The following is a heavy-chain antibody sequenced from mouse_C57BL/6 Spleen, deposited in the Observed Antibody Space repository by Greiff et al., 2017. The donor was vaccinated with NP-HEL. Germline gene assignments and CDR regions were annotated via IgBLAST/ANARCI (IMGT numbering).Heavy chain of an antibody. CDR1: EYEFPSHD. CDR2: INRDGGST. V-gene: IGHV5-2*01. Sequence: EVKLQESGGGLVQPGESLKLSCESNEYEFPSHDMSWVRKTPEKRLELVAAINRDGGSTYYPDTMERRFIISRDNTKKTLYLQMSSRRSEDTALYYCARHATGTGYAMDYWGQGTSVTVSS. D-gene: IGHD4-1*01. J-gene: IGHJ4*01. CDR3: ARHATGTGYAMDY.